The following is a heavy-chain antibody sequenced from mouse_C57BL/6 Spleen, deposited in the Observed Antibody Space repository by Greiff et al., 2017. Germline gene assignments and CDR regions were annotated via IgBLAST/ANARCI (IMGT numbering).Heavy chain of an antibody. V-gene: IGHV5-17*01. CDR1: GFTFSDYG. CDR3: AKITTVVASNYYAMDY. CDR2: ISSGSSTI. D-gene: IGHD1-1*01. Sequence: EVKLMESGGGLVKPGGSLKLSCAASGFTFSDYGMHWVRQAPEKGLAWVAYISSGSSTIYYADTVKGLFTISRDNAKNTLFLQMTSLRSEDTAMYYCAKITTVVASNYYAMDYWGQGTSVTVSS. J-gene: IGHJ4*01.